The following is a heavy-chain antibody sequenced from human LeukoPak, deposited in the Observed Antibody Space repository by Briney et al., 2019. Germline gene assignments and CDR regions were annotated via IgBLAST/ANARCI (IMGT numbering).Heavy chain of an antibody. V-gene: IGHV3-21*01. CDR3: ARVIYGSGSSYYYGMDV. CDR2: ISSSSSYI. Sequence: GGSLRLSCAASGFTFSSYSMNWVRQAPGKGLEWVSSISSSSSYIYYADSVKGRFTTSRDNAKNSLYLQMNSLRAEDTAVYYCARVIYGSGSSYYYGMDVWGQGTTVTVSS. D-gene: IGHD3-10*01. CDR1: GFTFSSYS. J-gene: IGHJ6*02.